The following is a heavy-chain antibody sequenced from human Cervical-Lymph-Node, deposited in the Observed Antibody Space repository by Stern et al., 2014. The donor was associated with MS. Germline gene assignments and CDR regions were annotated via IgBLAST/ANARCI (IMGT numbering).Heavy chain of an antibody. CDR2: VNPNSDDT. Sequence: QLVQSGAEVRKPGASVKVSYRASGYTLTANYIHWVRQAPGQGLEWMGRVNPNSDDTRNAQKFQGRVTMTSDTSMNTVYMELTSLRSDDTAVYFCAREATPLVVGIDYWGQGTLVTVSS. D-gene: IGHD2-15*01. CDR3: AREATPLVVGIDY. V-gene: IGHV1-2*06. CDR1: GYTLTANY. J-gene: IGHJ4*02.